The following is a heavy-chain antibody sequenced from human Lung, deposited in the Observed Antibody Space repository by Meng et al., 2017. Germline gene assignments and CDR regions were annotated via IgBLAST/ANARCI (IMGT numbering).Heavy chain of an antibody. CDR3: ARGPTTMAHDFDY. CDR1: VGSFSDYY. V-gene: IGHV4-34*01. Sequence: VPRPRWGSGLLKPSETLSLTCVGSVGSFSDYYWSWIRQPPGKGLEWIGEINHSGSTNYNPSLESRATISVDTSQNNLSLKLSSVTAADSAVYYCARGPTTMAHDFDYWGQGTLVTVSS. D-gene: IGHD4-11*01. CDR2: INHSGST. J-gene: IGHJ4*02.